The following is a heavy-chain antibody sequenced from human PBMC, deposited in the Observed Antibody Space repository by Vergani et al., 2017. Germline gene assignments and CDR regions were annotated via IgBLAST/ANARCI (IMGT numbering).Heavy chain of an antibody. CDR3: ARETDTGSSVSYNYYAMDV. D-gene: IGHD3-9*01. CDR2: MSSGDSI. V-gene: IGHV3-11*04. J-gene: IGHJ6*02. CDR1: GFTFSDHY. Sequence: QVQLVESGGGLVKPGGSLRLSCAASGFTFSDHYMSWVRQAPGKGLEWISYMSSGDSIYYADSVKGLFTVSRDNTKNTLYLQMNSLRAEDTAVYYCARETDTGSSVSYNYYAMDVWGQGTTVSVSS.